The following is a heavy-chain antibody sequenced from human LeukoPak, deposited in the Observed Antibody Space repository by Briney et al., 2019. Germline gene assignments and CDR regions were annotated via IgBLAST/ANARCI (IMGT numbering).Heavy chain of an antibody. CDR2: IRFDGSNK. D-gene: IGHD6-13*01. CDR3: ARYWSSWSADY. J-gene: IGHJ4*02. CDR1: GFTFSRNG. Sequence: GGSLRLSCAASGFTFSRNGMHWVRQTPGKGLEWVAFIRFDGSNKYYPDSVKGRFSISRDNSKNTVYLQMNSLRAEDTAVYYCARYWSSWSADYWGQGTLVTVSS. V-gene: IGHV3-30*02.